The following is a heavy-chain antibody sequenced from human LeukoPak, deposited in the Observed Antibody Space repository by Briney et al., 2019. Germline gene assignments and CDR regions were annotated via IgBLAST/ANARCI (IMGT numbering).Heavy chain of an antibody. CDR1: GYTFTGYY. Sequence: ASVKVSCKASGYTFTGYYMHWVRQAPGQGLEWMGWTNPNSGGTNYAQKFQGWVTMTRDTSISTAYMELSRLRSDDTAVYYCARDYGSSGYAGYGYWGQGTLVTVSS. CDR3: ARDYGSSGYAGYGY. D-gene: IGHD3-22*01. V-gene: IGHV1-2*04. J-gene: IGHJ4*02. CDR2: TNPNSGGT.